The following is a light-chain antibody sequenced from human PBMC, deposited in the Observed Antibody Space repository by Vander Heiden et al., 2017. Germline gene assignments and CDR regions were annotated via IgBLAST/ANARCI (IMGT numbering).Light chain of an antibody. Sequence: QSVPTQPPSASGPPGQRVTISCSGASSNIGTNYVYWYQQLPGTAPKLLIYTTNQRPSGVPDRFSGSRSGTSASLAISGLRSEDEADYYCAAWDDILSAWVFGGGTKLTVL. V-gene: IGLV1-47*02. CDR2: TTN. J-gene: IGLJ3*02. CDR1: SSNIGTNY. CDR3: AAWDDILSAWV.